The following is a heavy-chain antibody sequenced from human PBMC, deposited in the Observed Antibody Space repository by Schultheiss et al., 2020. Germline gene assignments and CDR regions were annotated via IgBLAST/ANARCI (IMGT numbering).Heavy chain of an antibody. Sequence: SETLSLTCTVSGGSITTGHYWGWIRQPPGKGLEWIGSIFHSGSTYYNPSLTNRLTISVDTSKNQFSLDLGSVTAADTAVYYCAKGWGDYWGQGTLVTVSS. CDR3: AKGWGDY. J-gene: IGHJ4*02. CDR2: IFHSGST. CDR1: GGSITTGHY. V-gene: IGHV4-38-2*02. D-gene: IGHD7-27*01.